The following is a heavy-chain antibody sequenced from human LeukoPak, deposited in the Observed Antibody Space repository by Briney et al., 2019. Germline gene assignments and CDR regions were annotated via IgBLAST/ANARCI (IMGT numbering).Heavy chain of an antibody. CDR2: IIPIFGTA. CDR3: ARETGMTPPNYYYYGMDV. Sequence: SVKVSCKASGGTFSSYAISWVRQAPGQGLEWMGGIIPIFGTANYAQKFQGRVTITADESTSTAYMELSSLRSEDTAVYYCARETGMTPPNYYYYGMDVWGQGTTVTVSS. CDR1: GGTFSSYA. V-gene: IGHV1-69*13. D-gene: IGHD1-14*01. J-gene: IGHJ6*02.